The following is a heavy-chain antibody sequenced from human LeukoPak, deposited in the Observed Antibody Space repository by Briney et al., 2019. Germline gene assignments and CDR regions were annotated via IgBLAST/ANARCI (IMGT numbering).Heavy chain of an antibody. Sequence: SETLSLTCTVSGGSISSYYWSWIRQPPGKGLEWIGYIYYSGSTNYNPSLKSRVTISVDTSKNQFSLKLSSVTAADTAVYYCARGGEYSSGWYTWFDPWGQGTLVTVSS. V-gene: IGHV4-59*01. CDR3: ARGGEYSSGWYTWFDP. J-gene: IGHJ5*02. D-gene: IGHD6-19*01. CDR1: GGSISSYY. CDR2: IYYSGST.